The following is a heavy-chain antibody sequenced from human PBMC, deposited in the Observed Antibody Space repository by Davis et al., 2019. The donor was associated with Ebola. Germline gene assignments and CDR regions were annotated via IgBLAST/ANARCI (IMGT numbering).Heavy chain of an antibody. CDR2: MNPNSGNT. D-gene: IGHD3-9*01. V-gene: IGHV1-8*01. J-gene: IGHJ5*02. CDR1: GYTFTSYD. CDR3: AREEYYDILTGYFVSLNWFDP. Sequence: ASVKVSCKASGYTFTSYDINWVRQATGPGLEWMGWMNPNSGNTGYAQKFQGRVTMTRDTSISTAYMELSRLRSDDTAVYYCAREEYYDILTGYFVSLNWFDPWGQGTLVTVSS.